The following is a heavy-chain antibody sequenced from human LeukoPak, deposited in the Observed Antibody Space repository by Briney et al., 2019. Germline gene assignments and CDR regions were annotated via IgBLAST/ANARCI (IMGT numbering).Heavy chain of an antibody. CDR2: IKSKTDGGTT. V-gene: IGHV3-15*01. D-gene: IGHD6-13*01. J-gene: IGHJ4*02. CDR3: TTDLPSSSWYRPGY. Sequence: PGGSLRLSCAASGFTLSNAWMSWVRQAPGKGLEWVGRIKSKTDGGTTDYAAPVKGRFSISRDDSINTVNLQMNSLKTEDTAVYYCTTDLPSSSWYRPGYWGQGTLVTVSS. CDR1: GFTLSNAW.